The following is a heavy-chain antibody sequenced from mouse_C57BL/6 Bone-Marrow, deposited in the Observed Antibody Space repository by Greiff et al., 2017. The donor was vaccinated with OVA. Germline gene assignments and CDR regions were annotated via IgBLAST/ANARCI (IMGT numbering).Heavy chain of an antibody. V-gene: IGHV1-47*01. CDR3: ARNGAGQLRFYWYFDV. CDR2: FHPYNDDT. Sequence: VQLQQSGAELVKPGASVKMSCKASGYTFTTYPIEWMKQNHGKSLEWIGNFHPYNDDTKYNEKFKGKSTLTVDKSSSTAYMQLSSLTSEDSAVYYCARNGAGQLRFYWYFDVWGTGTTVTVSS. CDR1: GYTFTTYP. D-gene: IGHD3-2*02. J-gene: IGHJ1*03.